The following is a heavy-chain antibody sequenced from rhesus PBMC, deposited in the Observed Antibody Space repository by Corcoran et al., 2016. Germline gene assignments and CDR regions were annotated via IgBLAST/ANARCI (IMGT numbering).Heavy chain of an antibody. Sequence: QLQLQESGPGLVKPSETLSVTCAVSGGSISSSYWRWIRQAPGKGLEWIGYIYGSGSSTNYNTSLKSRVTLSVDTSKNQLSLKLSAVTAADTAVYYWASDESGSFDYWGQGVLVTGSS. D-gene: IGHD6-25*01. CDR3: ASDESGSFDY. CDR1: GGSISSSY. J-gene: IGHJ4*01. V-gene: IGHV4-169*02. CDR2: IYGSGSST.